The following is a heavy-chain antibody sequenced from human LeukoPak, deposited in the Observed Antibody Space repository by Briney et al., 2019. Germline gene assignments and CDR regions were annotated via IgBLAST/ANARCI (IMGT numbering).Heavy chain of an antibody. CDR2: ILPGDSDT. D-gene: IGHD3-9*01. V-gene: IGHV5-51*01. CDR1: GYTFTSYW. CDR3: ARQYYETLTGPNWFDA. Sequence: PGESLKISCKGSGYTFTSYWIGWVRQMPGEGLEWMGIILPGDSDTRYSPSFKGQVTMSVDKSVSTAYLQWSSLKASDTAMYYCARQYYETLTGPNWFDAWGQGTLVTVSS. J-gene: IGHJ5*02.